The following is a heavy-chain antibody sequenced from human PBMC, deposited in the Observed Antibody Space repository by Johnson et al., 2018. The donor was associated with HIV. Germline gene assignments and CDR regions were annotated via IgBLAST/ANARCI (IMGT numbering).Heavy chain of an antibody. CDR3: ARENYYDILNDAFDI. CDR2: INWNGGST. J-gene: IGHJ3*02. CDR1: GFTFDEYG. D-gene: IGHD3-22*01. V-gene: IGHV3-20*04. Sequence: VQLVESGGGVARPGGSLRLSCVASGFTFDEYGMSWVRQAPGKGLEWVSGINWNGGSTGYADSVKGRFTISRDNARNFLYLQMNSVRAEDTALYYCARENYYDILNDAFDIWGQGTMVTVSS.